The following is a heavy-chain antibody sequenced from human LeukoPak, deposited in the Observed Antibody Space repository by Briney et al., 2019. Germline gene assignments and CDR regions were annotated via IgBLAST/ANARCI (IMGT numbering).Heavy chain of an antibody. CDR2: INPDGSTT. CDR3: ARVLSGSWDWFDP. D-gene: IGHD3-22*01. J-gene: IGHJ5*02. CDR1: GFTFSSYW. Sequence: GGSLRLSCAASGFTFSSYWMPWVRQAPGKGLEWVSRINPDGSTTTYADSVKGRFTISRDNAKNTVYLQMNSLRAEDTAVYYCARVLSGSWDWFDPWGQGTLVTVSS. V-gene: IGHV3-74*01.